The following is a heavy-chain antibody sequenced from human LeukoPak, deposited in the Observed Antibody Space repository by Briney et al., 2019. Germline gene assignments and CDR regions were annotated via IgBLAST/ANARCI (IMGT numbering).Heavy chain of an antibody. V-gene: IGHV3-23*01. CDR1: GFTFSSHA. D-gene: IGHD6-13*01. CDR2: ISGSGFST. Sequence: PGGSLRLSCAASGFTFSSHAMNWVRQTPGKGLECVSAISGSGFSTYYADSVKGRFTISRDNSNNTLYLQMNSLRAEDTAIYYCTQRWGSNWYDPYPLDHWGQGTLVTVSS. CDR3: TQRWGSNWYDPYPLDH. J-gene: IGHJ4*02.